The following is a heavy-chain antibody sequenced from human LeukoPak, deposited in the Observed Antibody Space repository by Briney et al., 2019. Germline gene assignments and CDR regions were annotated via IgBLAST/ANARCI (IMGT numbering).Heavy chain of an antibody. Sequence: SSETLSLTCTVSGGSISSGGYYWNRIRQHPGKGLEWIGYIYNSGSTYYNPSLKSRSTISVDTSKNQFSLKLSSVTAADTAVYYCARGYCTNGVCSSDYFDYWGQGTLVTVSS. CDR3: ARGYCTNGVCSSDYFDY. D-gene: IGHD2-8*01. J-gene: IGHJ4*02. CDR1: GGSISSGGYY. V-gene: IGHV4-31*03. CDR2: IYNSGST.